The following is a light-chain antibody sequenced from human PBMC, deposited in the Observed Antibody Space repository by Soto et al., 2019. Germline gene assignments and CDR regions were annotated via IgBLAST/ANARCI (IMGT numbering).Light chain of an antibody. CDR3: VSWAGDSPGV. Sequence: QSALTQPASVSGSPGESITISCTGTRSDIGSYNYVAWYQQHPGKAPRVMIFEVTKRPSGISNRCSDSKSGSTASHTISGLHADDEADYFSVSWAGDSPGVVGGGTTLTVL. V-gene: IGLV2-23*02. J-gene: IGLJ3*02. CDR2: EVT. CDR1: RSDIGSYNY.